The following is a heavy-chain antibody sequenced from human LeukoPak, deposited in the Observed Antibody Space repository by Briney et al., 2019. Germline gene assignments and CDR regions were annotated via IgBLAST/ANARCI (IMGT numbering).Heavy chain of an antibody. D-gene: IGHD2-15*01. J-gene: IGHJ4*02. V-gene: IGHV4-61*02. CDR1: GGSISSGSYY. CDR3: ARALLGCLHCLDY. Sequence: SETLSLTCTVSGGSISSGSYYWSWIRQPAGKGLEWIGRIYTSGSTNYNPSLKSRVTISVDTSKNQFSLKLSSVTAADTAVYYCARALLGCLHCLDYWGQGTLVTVSS. CDR2: IYTSGST.